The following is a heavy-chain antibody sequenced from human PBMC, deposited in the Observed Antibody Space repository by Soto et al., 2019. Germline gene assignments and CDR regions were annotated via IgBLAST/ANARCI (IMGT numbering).Heavy chain of an antibody. CDR3: ARLSWVGGIDDILTGYNAFDI. Sequence: SETLSLTSTVSGGNISSYYWSWIRQPPGKGLEWIGYIYYSGSTNYNPSLKSRVTISVDTSKNQFSLKLSSVTAADTAVYYCARLSWVGGIDDILTGYNAFDIWGQGTMVTVSS. V-gene: IGHV4-59*08. J-gene: IGHJ3*02. D-gene: IGHD3-9*01. CDR2: IYYSGST. CDR1: GGNISSYY.